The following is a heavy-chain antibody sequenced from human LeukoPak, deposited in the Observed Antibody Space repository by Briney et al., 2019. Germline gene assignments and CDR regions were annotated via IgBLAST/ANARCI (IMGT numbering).Heavy chain of an antibody. V-gene: IGHV4-61*02. D-gene: IGHD3-10*01. CDR2: IYTSGST. CDR3: ARYYYGSGSLYFDY. J-gene: IGHJ4*02. CDR1: GGSISSGSYY. Sequence: SETLSLTCTVSGGSISSGSYYWSWIRQPAGKGLEWIGRIYTSGSTNYNPSLKSRVTISVDTSKNQFSLKLSSVTVADTAVYYCARYYYGSGSLYFDYWGQGTLVTVSS.